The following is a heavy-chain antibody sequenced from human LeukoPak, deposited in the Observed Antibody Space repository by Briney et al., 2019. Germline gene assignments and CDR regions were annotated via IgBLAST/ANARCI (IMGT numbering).Heavy chain of an antibody. Sequence: ASVKVSCKAAGYGFTSYYMHWVRQAPGQGPEWMGIINPSGGSTSYAQKFQGRVTMTRDTSTSTVYMELSSLRSEDTAVYYCAREADIVVVPAAMTFDYWGQGTLVTVSS. J-gene: IGHJ4*02. CDR3: AREADIVVVPAAMTFDY. CDR2: INPSGGST. V-gene: IGHV1-46*01. D-gene: IGHD2-2*01. CDR1: GYGFTSYY.